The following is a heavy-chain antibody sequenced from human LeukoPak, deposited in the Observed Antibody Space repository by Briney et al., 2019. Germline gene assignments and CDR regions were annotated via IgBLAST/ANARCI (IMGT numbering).Heavy chain of an antibody. D-gene: IGHD6-13*01. CDR1: GESISSSRHY. V-gene: IGHV4-61*02. CDR2: IYPSGNT. J-gene: IGHJ6*03. Sequence: SETLSLTCSVSGESISSSRHYWSWIRQPAGKGLEWIGRIYPSGNTNYNPSLKSRVTISVDTSKNQFSLKLSSVTAADTAVYYCAREIAVVGTDYYYYYYMDVWGKGTTVTISS. CDR3: AREIAVVGTDYYYYYYMDV.